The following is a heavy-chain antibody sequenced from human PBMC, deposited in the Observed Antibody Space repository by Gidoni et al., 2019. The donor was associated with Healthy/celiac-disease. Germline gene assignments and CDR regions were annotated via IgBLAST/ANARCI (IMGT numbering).Heavy chain of an antibody. V-gene: IGHV3-30*04. D-gene: IGHD1-26*01. CDR2: ISYDGSNK. J-gene: IGHJ6*02. CDR1: GFPFSRYA. CDR3: ARSGQDSLGAIAYYYYYGMDV. Sequence: QVQLVESGGGVVRPGRSLRLSCAASGFPFSRYAMTWVRQAPGKGLELVAVISYDGSNKYYADSVKGRFTISRDNSKNTLYLQMNSLRAEDTAVYYCARSGQDSLGAIAYYYYYGMDVWGQGTTVTVSS.